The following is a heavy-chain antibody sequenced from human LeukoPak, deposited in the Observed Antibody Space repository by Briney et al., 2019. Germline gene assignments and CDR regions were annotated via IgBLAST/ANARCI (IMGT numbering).Heavy chain of an antibody. CDR1: GFIFKYAW. Sequence: GGSLRLSCGASGFIFKYAWMSWVRQAPGKGLEWVGHIKTETEGGTTDYAAPAKGRFTISREDSKSTLYLQMNSLKTEDTAVYYCTTEEIVAAGSLTDHWGQGTLVTVSS. CDR2: IKTETEGGTT. D-gene: IGHD6-13*01. CDR3: TTEEIVAAGSLTDH. J-gene: IGHJ4*02. V-gene: IGHV3-15*01.